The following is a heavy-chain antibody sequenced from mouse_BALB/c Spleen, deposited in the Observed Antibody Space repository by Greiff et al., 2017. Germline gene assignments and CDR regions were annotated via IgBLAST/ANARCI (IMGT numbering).Heavy chain of an antibody. CDR1: GFTFSSFG. CDR2: ISSGSSTI. Sequence: EVQGVESGGGLVQPGGSRKLSCAASGFTFSSFGMHWVRQAPEKGLEWVAYISSGSSTIYYADTVKGRFTISRDNPKNTLFLQMTSLRSEDTAMYYCARTPTTAPLSAMDYWGQGTSVTVSS. D-gene: IGHD1-2*01. CDR3: ARTPTTAPLSAMDY. J-gene: IGHJ4*01. V-gene: IGHV5-17*02.